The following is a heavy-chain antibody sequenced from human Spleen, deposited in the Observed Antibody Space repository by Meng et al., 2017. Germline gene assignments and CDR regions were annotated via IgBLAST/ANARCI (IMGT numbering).Heavy chain of an antibody. Sequence: GGSLRLSCAASGFYFNNAWMSWVRQAPGKGLEYVSGISSNGGSTYYADSVKGRFTISRDNSKNTLYLQMGSLRAEDMAVYYCARGGMDVWGQGTTVTVSS. V-gene: IGHV3-64*02. J-gene: IGHJ6*02. CDR2: ISSNGGST. CDR3: ARGGMDV. CDR1: GFYFNNAW.